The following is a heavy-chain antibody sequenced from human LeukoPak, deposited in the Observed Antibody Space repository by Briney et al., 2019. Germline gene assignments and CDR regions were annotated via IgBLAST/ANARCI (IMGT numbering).Heavy chain of an antibody. CDR1: GGSNSSYY. J-gene: IGHJ6*03. CDR2: IYTSGST. CDR3: ARAGADLDYDILTGYYYYYMDV. Sequence: PSETLSLTCTVSGGSNSSYYWSWIRQPAGKGLEWIGRIYTSGSTNYNPSLKSRVTMSVDTSKNQFSLKLSSVTAADTAVYYCARAGADLDYDILTGYYYYYMDVWGKGTTVTVSS. V-gene: IGHV4-4*07. D-gene: IGHD3-9*01.